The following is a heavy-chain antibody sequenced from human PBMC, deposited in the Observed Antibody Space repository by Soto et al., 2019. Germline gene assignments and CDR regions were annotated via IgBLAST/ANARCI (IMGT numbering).Heavy chain of an antibody. Sequence: EVQLVESGGGLVQPGGSLRLSCAASRFTFSSYWIHWVCQAPGKGLVWVSRVNNDGSDTIYADSVKGRFTISRDNAKNTVYLQMSSLRDGDTALYFCARGGFMHAFDMWGQGTMVTVSS. D-gene: IGHD2-8*01. CDR3: ARGGFMHAFDM. CDR2: VNNDGSDT. J-gene: IGHJ3*02. CDR1: RFTFSSYW. V-gene: IGHV3-74*01.